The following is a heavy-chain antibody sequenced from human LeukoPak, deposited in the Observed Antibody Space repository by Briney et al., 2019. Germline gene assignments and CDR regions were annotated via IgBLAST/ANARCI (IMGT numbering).Heavy chain of an antibody. CDR3: ARPYCGSTSCYPASFDV. Sequence: ASVKVSCKASGGTFTSYGISWGRQAPGQGLEWMGWINPNSGGTNYAQKFQGRVTMTRDTSISTAYMELSRLRSDDTAAYYCARPYCGSTSCYPASFDVWGQGTLVTVSS. V-gene: IGHV1-2*02. CDR2: INPNSGGT. D-gene: IGHD2-2*01. CDR1: GGTFTSYG. J-gene: IGHJ4*02.